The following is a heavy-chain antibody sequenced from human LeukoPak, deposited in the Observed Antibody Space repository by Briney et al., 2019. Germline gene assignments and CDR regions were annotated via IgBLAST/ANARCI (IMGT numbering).Heavy chain of an antibody. J-gene: IGHJ6*03. Sequence: ASVKVSCKASGYTFTGYYMHWVRQAPGQGLEWMGGIIPIFGTANYAQKFQGRVTITADESTSTAYMELSSLRSEDTAVYYCARDKPADRNYYYYYMDVWGKGTTVTVSS. V-gene: IGHV1-69*13. CDR2: IIPIFGTA. CDR1: GYTFTGYY. CDR3: ARDKPADRNYYYYYMDV.